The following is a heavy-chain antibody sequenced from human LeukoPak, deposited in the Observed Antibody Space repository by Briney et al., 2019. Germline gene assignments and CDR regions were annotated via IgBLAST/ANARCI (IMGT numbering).Heavy chain of an antibody. Sequence: GGSLRLSCAASGFTFSSYGMYWVRQAPGKGLEWVAAISYDGSNKYYADSVKGRFTISRDNSKNTLYLQMNSLRAEDTAVYYCAMYGSGSYGYFDYWGQGTLVTVSS. CDR2: ISYDGSNK. J-gene: IGHJ4*02. D-gene: IGHD3-10*01. CDR3: AMYGSGSYGYFDY. CDR1: GFTFSSYG. V-gene: IGHV3-30*03.